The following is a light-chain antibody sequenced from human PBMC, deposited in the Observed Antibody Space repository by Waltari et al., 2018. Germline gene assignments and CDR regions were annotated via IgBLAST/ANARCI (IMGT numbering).Light chain of an antibody. V-gene: IGLV1-44*01. Sequence: QSVLTPPPSASGTPGQRVTISCSGSSPNLGRHIVNWYQQLPGTAPKLLIYSNDQRPSGVPDRFSGSKSGTSAYLAISGLHSEDEAEYYCAAWDDSLLGVFGGGTKLTVL. CDR3: AAWDDSLLGV. J-gene: IGLJ3*02. CDR1: SPNLGRHI. CDR2: SND.